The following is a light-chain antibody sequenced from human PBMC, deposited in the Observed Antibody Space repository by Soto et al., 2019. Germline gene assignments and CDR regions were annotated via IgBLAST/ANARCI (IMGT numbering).Light chain of an antibody. J-gene: IGLJ3*02. CDR1: NIGSKS. CDR3: QVWDSSSDLPNRV. Sequence: SYELTQPPSVSVAPGQTARITCGGNNIGSKSVHWYQQKPGQAPVLVVYDDRDRPSGIPERFSGSNSGNTATLTISRVEAGDEADYYCQVWDSSSDLPNRVFGVGTQLTVL. CDR2: DDR. V-gene: IGLV3-21*02.